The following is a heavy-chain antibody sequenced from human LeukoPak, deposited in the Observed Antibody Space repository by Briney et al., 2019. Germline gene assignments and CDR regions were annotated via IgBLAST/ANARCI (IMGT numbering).Heavy chain of an antibody. D-gene: IGHD4-17*01. CDR2: MNPNSGNT. Sequence: ASVKVSCKASGYTFTSYDINWVRQATGQGLEWIGWMNPNSGNTGYAQKSQGRVTMTRNTSISTAYMELSSLRSEDTAVYYCARFGLHTVTGAFADYFDYWGQGTLVTVSS. J-gene: IGHJ4*02. CDR3: ARFGLHTVTGAFADYFDY. V-gene: IGHV1-8*01. CDR1: GYTFTSYD.